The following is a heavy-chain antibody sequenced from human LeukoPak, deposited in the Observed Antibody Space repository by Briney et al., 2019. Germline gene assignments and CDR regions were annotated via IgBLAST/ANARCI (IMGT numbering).Heavy chain of an antibody. V-gene: IGHV4-59*01. CDR1: GGSISSYY. D-gene: IGHD6-6*01. CDR2: IYYSGST. CDR3: ARVGVAARPGAFDI. Sequence: SETLSLTCTVSGGSISSYYWSWIRQPPGKGLEWIGYIYYSGSTNYNPSLKSRVTISVDTSKNQFSLKLSSVTAADTAVYYCARVGVAARPGAFDIWGQGTMVTVSS. J-gene: IGHJ3*02.